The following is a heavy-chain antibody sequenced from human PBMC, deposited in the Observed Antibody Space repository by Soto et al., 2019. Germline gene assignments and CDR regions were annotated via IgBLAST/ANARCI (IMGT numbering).Heavy chain of an antibody. CDR1: GFTFTSSA. CDR3: AADVVAVADEGGWFDP. D-gene: IGHD6-19*01. Sequence: QMQLVPSGPEVKKPGTSVKVSCKASGFTFTSSAMQWVRQARGQRLEWIGWIVVGSGNTNYAQKFQERVTITRDMSTSTAYRELSSLRSEDTAVYYCAADVVAVADEGGWFDPWGQGTLVTVSS. J-gene: IGHJ5*02. V-gene: IGHV1-58*02. CDR2: IVVGSGNT.